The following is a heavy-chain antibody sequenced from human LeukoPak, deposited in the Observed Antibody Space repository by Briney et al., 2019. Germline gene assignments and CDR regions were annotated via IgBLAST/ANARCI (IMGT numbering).Heavy chain of an antibody. CDR1: GFTFSSYA. V-gene: IGHV3-23*01. J-gene: IGHJ4*02. Sequence: PGGSLRLSCAASGFTFSSYAMSWVRQAPGKGLEWVSGISGSGDNTYYADSVKGRFTISRDNSKNTLYVQVNSLRTEDTAAYYCAKGSYYDSSGSFYFDDWGQGTLVTVSS. CDR2: ISGSGDNT. CDR3: AKGSYYDSSGSFYFDD. D-gene: IGHD3-22*01.